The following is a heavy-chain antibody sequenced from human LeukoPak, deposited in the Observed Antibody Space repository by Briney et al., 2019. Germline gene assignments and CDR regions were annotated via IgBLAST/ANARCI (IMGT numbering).Heavy chain of an antibody. CDR3: ARGRKGIPKPHTRLFYYYYYMDV. V-gene: IGHV1-18*01. D-gene: IGHD5-18*01. J-gene: IGHJ6*03. Sequence: GASVKVSCKASGYTFTSYGISWVRQAPGQGLEWMGWISAYNGNTNYAQKLQGGVTMTTDTSTSTAYMELRSLRSDDTAVYYCARGRKGIPKPHTRLFYYYYYMDVWGKGTTVTVSS. CDR2: ISAYNGNT. CDR1: GYTFTSYG.